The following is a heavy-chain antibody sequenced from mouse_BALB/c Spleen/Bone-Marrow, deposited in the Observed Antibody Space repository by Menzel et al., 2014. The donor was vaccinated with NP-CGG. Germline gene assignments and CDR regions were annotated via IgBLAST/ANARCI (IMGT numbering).Heavy chain of an antibody. V-gene: IGHV5-6-3*01. CDR1: GFTFSSYG. CDR2: INSNGGST. CDR3: ARDNYYDYDGFAY. Sequence: EVKLMESGGGLVQPGGSLKISCAASGFTFSSYGMSWVRQTPDKRLDLVATINSNGGSTYYPDSVKGRFTISSDNAKNTLYLQMSSLKSEDTAMYYCARDNYYDYDGFAYWGQRTLITVSA. J-gene: IGHJ3*01. D-gene: IGHD2-4*01.